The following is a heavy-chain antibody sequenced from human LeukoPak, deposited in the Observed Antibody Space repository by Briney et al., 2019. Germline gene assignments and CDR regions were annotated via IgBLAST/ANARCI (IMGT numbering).Heavy chain of an antibody. J-gene: IGHJ6*03. CDR1: GFTFDGYG. CDR2: INWNGGST. D-gene: IGHD4-17*01. Sequence: GGSLRLSCAASGFTFDGYGMSWVRQAPGKGLEWVSGINWNGGSTGYADSVKGRFTISRDNAKNSLYLQMNSLRAEDTALYYCARATVTTGWNYYYYMDVWGKGTTVTVSS. V-gene: IGHV3-20*04. CDR3: ARATVTTGWNYYYYMDV.